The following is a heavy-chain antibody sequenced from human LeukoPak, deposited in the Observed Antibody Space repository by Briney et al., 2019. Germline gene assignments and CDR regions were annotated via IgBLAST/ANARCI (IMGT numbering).Heavy chain of an antibody. J-gene: IGHJ4*02. V-gene: IGHV2-5*02. CDR3: AHRNPQSMAYYFGY. Sequence: ESGPTLVKPTQTLTLTCTFSGFSLSTSAVGVGWIRQPPGKALEWLALIYWDDDKRYSPSLKSRLTITKDTSKNQVVLAMSNMDPVDTATYYCAHRNPQSMAYYFGYWGQGTLVTVSS. CDR1: GFSLSTSAVG. D-gene: IGHD2/OR15-2a*01. CDR2: IYWDDDK.